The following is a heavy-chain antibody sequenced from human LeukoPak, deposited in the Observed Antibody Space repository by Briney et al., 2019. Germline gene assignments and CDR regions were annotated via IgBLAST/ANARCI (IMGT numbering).Heavy chain of an antibody. V-gene: IGHV4-34*01. Sequence: SETLSLTCAVYGGSFSDYYWSWIRQPPGKGLEWIGEITHDGSTNYNPSLKSRVTISLDTSKNQFSLKLSSVTAADTAVYYYARDRPVPKAPVTMRAELDYWGQGTLVTVSS. CDR1: GGSFSDYY. D-gene: IGHD3-22*01. CDR2: ITHDGST. J-gene: IGHJ4*02. CDR3: ARDRPVPKAPVTMRAELDY.